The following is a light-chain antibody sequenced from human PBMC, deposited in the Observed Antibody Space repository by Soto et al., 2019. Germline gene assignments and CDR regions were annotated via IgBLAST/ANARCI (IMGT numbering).Light chain of an antibody. Sequence: EIVLTQSPGTLSLSPGERATLSCRASQSVSSSYLAWYQQKPGQAPRLLIYGASSRATGIPDRFSGSGSGTDFTLTISGLEPEDFAVYYCQHYGSSSITFGQGTRLEI. CDR2: GAS. CDR3: QHYGSSSIT. J-gene: IGKJ5*01. V-gene: IGKV3-20*01. CDR1: QSVSSSY.